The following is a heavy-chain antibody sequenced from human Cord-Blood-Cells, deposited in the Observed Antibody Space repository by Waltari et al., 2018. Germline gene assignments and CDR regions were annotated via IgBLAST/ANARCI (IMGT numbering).Heavy chain of an antibody. CDR3: ARVIASRTHDAFDI. V-gene: IGHV4-31*03. CDR2: IYYSGST. CDR1: GGSIRSGGSY. D-gene: IGHD6-13*01. J-gene: IGHJ3*02. Sequence: QVQLQESGPGLVKPSQTLSPTCTVSGGSIRSGGSYWSWIRPHPGKGLEGIGYIYYSGSTYYNPSLKSRVTISVDTSKNQFSLKLSSVTAADTAVYYCARVIASRTHDAFDIWGQGTMVTVSS.